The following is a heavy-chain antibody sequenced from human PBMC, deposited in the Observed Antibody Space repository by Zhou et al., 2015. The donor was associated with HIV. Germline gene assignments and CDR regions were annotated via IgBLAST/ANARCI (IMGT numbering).Heavy chain of an antibody. CDR2: LIPDLNIR. CDR1: GGSSGNHG. D-gene: IGHD3-10*01. CDR3: ARRGNYFDSGNYRYWFDP. V-gene: IGHV1-69*01. Sequence: QLQLEQSGAEVKKPGSSVKVSCKASGGSSGNHGFSWVRQAPGQGLEWMGVLIPDLNIRKYAQRLQGRVTITADESTDVVYLELTSLRFEDTAVYYCARRGNYFDSGNYRYWFDPWGQGTLVTVSS. J-gene: IGHJ5*02.